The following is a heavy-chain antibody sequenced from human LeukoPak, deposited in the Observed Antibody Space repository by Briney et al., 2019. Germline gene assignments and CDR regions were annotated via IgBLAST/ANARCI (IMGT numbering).Heavy chain of an antibody. CDR2: MSNDGDNK. Sequence: PGGSLRLSCEASGFSFSSHGMHWVRQAPGKGLEWLAVMSNDGDNKDYADSVKGRFTISRDNSKNTLYLQMNSLTTEDTALYYCAKDPSSGWYRWSMDVWGQGTTVTVSS. J-gene: IGHJ6*02. CDR1: GFSFSSHG. CDR3: AKDPSSGWYRWSMDV. V-gene: IGHV3-30*18. D-gene: IGHD6-19*01.